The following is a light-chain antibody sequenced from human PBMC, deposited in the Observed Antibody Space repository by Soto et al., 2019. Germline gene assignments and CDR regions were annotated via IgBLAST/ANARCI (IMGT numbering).Light chain of an antibody. Sequence: DIVMTQSPLSLPVTPGEPASISCRSSQSLLHSNGHTYLDWYLQKPGQSPQLLVYLVSNRASGVPDRSSGSGSGTDFTLKISRVEAEDVGVYYCMQALQTPSFGGGTKVEIK. CDR3: MQALQTPS. V-gene: IGKV2-28*01. CDR2: LVS. J-gene: IGKJ4*01. CDR1: QSLLHSNGHTY.